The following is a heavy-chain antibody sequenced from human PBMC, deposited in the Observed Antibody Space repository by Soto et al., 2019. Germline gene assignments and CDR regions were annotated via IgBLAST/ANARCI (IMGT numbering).Heavy chain of an antibody. CDR1: GGSISDYQ. V-gene: IGHV4-59*01. D-gene: IGHD3-16*01. J-gene: IGHJ4*02. CDR2: IYYSGRT. Sequence: QVQLQESGPGLVKPSETLSPTCSISGGSISDYQWNWIRQPPGKGLEWIGYIYYSGRTNYNPSLKSRLTISLDTSTRQFSLRLRSVTAADTAVYYCARMRGLGEISPYLDYWGQGALVTVPS. CDR3: ARMRGLGEISPYLDY.